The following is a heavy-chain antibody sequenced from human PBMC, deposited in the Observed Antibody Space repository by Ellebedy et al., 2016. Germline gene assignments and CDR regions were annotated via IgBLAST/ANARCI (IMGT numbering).Heavy chain of an antibody. V-gene: IGHV1-46*01. Sequence: ASVKVSCKASGYTFTSYYIHWVRQAPGQGLEWMGIINPSGGSTSYAQKFQGRVTMTRDTSTSTVYMELSSLRSEDTAVYYCAREGCSSTSCPPRWVNYYYGMDVWGQGTTVTVSS. D-gene: IGHD2-2*01. J-gene: IGHJ6*02. CDR1: GYTFTSYY. CDR2: INPSGGST. CDR3: AREGCSSTSCPPRWVNYYYGMDV.